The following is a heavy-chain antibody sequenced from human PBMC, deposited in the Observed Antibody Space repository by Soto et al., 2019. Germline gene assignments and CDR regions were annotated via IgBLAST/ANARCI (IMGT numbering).Heavy chain of an antibody. J-gene: IGHJ4*02. V-gene: IGHV3-23*01. CDR2: ISGSGGST. Sequence: EVQLLESGGGLVQPGGSLRLSCAASGFTFSSYAMSWVRQAPGKGLEWVSAISGSGGSTYYADSVNGRFTISRDNSKNTLYLQMNSLRAEDTAVYYCTNCGQGYSSSGRRSDYWGQGTLVTVSS. CDR1: GFTFSSYA. D-gene: IGHD6-13*01. CDR3: TNCGQGYSSSGRRSDY.